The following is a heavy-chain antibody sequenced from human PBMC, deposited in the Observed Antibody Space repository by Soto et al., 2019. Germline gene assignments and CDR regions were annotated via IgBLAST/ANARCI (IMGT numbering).Heavy chain of an antibody. D-gene: IGHD3-10*01. V-gene: IGHV4-34*01. Sequence: QVQLQQWGAGLLKPSETLSLTCAVYGGSFSGYYWSWIRQPPGKGLEWIGEINHSGSTNYNPSLKSRVTISVDTSKNQFSLRLSSVTAADTAVYYCARGPPTLLCYGSGSLDYWGQGTLVTVSS. CDR2: INHSGST. J-gene: IGHJ4*02. CDR3: ARGPPTLLCYGSGSLDY. CDR1: GGSFSGYY.